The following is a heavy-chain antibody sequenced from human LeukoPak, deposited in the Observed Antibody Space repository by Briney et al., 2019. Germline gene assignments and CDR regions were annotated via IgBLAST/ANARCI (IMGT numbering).Heavy chain of an antibody. V-gene: IGHV3-66*01. J-gene: IGHJ6*02. D-gene: IGHD7-27*01. CDR1: GFTVTNNY. CDR3: ATTKNWEYYYGMDV. Sequence: GGSLRLSCAASGFTVTNNYMNWVRQAPGKGPEWVSVIYRGGNTYYADSVRGRFTISRDSSKNTVDLQMNSLRAEDTAVYYCATTKNWEYYYGMDVWGQGTTVTVSS. CDR2: IYRGGNT.